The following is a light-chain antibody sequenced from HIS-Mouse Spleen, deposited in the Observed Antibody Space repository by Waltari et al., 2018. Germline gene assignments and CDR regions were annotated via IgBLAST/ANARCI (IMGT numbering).Light chain of an antibody. Sequence: AIWMTHSPSLLPASTGDRLTISCRTSPGISSYFAWYQQKPGKAPELLISAASTLQSGVPSRFSGSGSGTDFTLTISCLQSEDFATYYCQQYYSFPRTFGQGTKVEIK. J-gene: IGKJ1*01. CDR3: QQYYSFPRT. CDR2: AAS. V-gene: IGKV1D-8*02. CDR1: PGISSY.